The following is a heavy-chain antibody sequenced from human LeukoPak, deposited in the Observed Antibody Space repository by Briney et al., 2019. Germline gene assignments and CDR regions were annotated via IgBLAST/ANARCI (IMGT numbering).Heavy chain of an antibody. CDR2: IWYDGSNK. D-gene: IGHD4-17*01. CDR3: AKETTVRYFDY. CDR1: GFTFSSYS. Sequence: GRSLRLTCAASGFTFSSYSMHWVRQPPGKGLEWVAVIWYDGSNKYYADSVKGRFTISRDNSKNTLYLQMNSLRAEDTAVYYCAKETTVRYFDYWGQGTLVTVSS. J-gene: IGHJ4*02. V-gene: IGHV3-33*06.